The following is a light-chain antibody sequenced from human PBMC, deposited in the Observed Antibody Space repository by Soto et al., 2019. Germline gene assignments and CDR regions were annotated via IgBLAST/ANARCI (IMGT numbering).Light chain of an antibody. CDR2: DAS. CDR1: QSISSY. CDR3: HQRSTWPFT. Sequence: EIVLTQSPATLSLSPGERATLSCRARQSISSYLAWYQQKPDQAPRLLIYDASNRATGIPARFSGSGSGTDFTLTISSLEPEDFAVYYCHQRSTWPFTFGPGTKLDI. J-gene: IGKJ3*01. V-gene: IGKV3-11*01.